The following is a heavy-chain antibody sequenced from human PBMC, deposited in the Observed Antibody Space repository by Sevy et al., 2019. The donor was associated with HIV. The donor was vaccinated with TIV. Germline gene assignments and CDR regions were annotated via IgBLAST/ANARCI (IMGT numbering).Heavy chain of an antibody. V-gene: IGHV3-48*02. CDR3: ARDSSWNYDSYFYGMDV. J-gene: IGHJ6*02. D-gene: IGHD1-7*01. CDR2: LSSSTSTI. CDR1: GFSFSGYN. Sequence: GGSLRLSCAASGFSFSGYNMNWVRQAPGKGLEWVSYLSSSTSTIHYAGSVKGRFTISRDNAKNSLFLQMNSLRDEDTAVYYCARDSSWNYDSYFYGMDVWGQGTTVTVSS.